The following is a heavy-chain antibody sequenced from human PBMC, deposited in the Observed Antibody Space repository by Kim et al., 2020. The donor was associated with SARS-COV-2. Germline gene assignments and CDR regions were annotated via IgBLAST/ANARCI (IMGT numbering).Heavy chain of an antibody. V-gene: IGHV4-34*01. CDR2: INHSGST. CDR3: ASSSMIVVYYFDY. Sequence: SETLSLTCAVYGGSFSGYYWSWIRQPPGKGLEWIGEINHSGSTNYNPSLKSRVTISVDTSKNQFSLKLSSVTAADTAVYYCASSSMIVVYYFDYWGQGTLVTVSS. J-gene: IGHJ4*02. CDR1: GGSFSGYY. D-gene: IGHD3-22*01.